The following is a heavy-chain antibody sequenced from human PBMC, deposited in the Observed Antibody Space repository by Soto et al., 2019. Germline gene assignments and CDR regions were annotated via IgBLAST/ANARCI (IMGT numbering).Heavy chain of an antibody. CDR2: ITSSGSAI. D-gene: IGHD6-25*01. V-gene: IGHV3-11*01. J-gene: IGHJ1*01. Sequence: GGSLRLSCAASEFTFSDYYMSWIRQAPGKGLEWVAYITSSGSAIYYADSVKGRFTASWDNAKKSLSLQMTSLRVDDMAVYYCTRGHRQRRDIQHWGQGTLVTVSS. CDR3: TRGHRQRRDIQH. CDR1: EFTFSDYY.